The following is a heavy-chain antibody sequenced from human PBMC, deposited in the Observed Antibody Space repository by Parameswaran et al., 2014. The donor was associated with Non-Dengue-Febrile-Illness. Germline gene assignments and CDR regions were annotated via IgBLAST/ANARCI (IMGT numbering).Heavy chain of an antibody. Sequence: SVRQAPGQRLEWMGWINAGNGNTKYSQKFQGRVTITRDTSASTAYMELSSLRSEDTAVYYCAARTLPYYYYGMDVWGQGTTVTVSS. CDR2: INAGNGNT. CDR3: AARTLPYYYYGMDV. J-gene: IGHJ6*02. V-gene: IGHV1-3*01.